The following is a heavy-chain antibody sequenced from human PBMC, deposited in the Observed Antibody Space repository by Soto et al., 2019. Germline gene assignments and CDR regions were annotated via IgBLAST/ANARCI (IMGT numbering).Heavy chain of an antibody. D-gene: IGHD3-22*01. Sequence: QITLKESGPTLVKPTQTLTLTCTFSGFSLSTSGVGVGWIRQPPGKALEWLALIYWDDDKRYSPSLKSRLTNAKDTSKSQLVLTITNMDPVDTATYYCAHSDDDSSGYYSRYFDFWGQGTLVTVSS. CDR2: IYWDDDK. CDR1: GFSLSTSGVG. CDR3: AHSDDDSSGYYSRYFDF. V-gene: IGHV2-5*02. J-gene: IGHJ4*02.